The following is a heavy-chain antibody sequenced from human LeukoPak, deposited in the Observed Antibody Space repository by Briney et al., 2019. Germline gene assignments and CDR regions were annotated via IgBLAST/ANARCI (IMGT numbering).Heavy chain of an antibody. CDR2: IRYDGSNK. CDR3: AKDSSFGATRGEVFDY. D-gene: IGHD1-26*01. Sequence: GGSLRLSCAASGFTFSSYGMHWVRQAPGKGLEWVAFIRYDGSNKYYADYMKGRFTISRDNSKNTLYLQMNSLRAEDTAVYYCAKDSSFGATRGEVFDYWGQGTLVTVSS. CDR1: GFTFSSYG. V-gene: IGHV3-30*02. J-gene: IGHJ4*02.